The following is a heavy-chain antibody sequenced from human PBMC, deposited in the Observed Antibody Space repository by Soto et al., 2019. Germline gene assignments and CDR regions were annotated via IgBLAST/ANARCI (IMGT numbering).Heavy chain of an antibody. D-gene: IGHD3-10*01. V-gene: IGHV3-9*01. CDR3: AKDVRRFPDAFDI. CDR1: GFTFDDYA. J-gene: IGHJ3*02. CDR2: ISWNSGSI. Sequence: GGSLRLSCAASGFTFDDYAMHWVRQAPGKGLEWVSGISWNSGSIGYADSVKGRFTISRDNAKNSLYLQMNSLRAEDTALYYCAKDVRRFPDAFDIWGQGTMVTVSS.